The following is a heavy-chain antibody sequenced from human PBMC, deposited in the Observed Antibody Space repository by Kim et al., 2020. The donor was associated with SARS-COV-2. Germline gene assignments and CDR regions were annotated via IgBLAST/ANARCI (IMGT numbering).Heavy chain of an antibody. Sequence: GGSLRLSCTASGFTFGDYAMSWVRQAPGKGLEWVGFIRSKAYGGTTEYAASVKGRFTISRDDSKSIAYLQMNSLKTEDTAVYYCTREGNYPYGSHYWGQGTLVTVSS. D-gene: IGHD3-10*01. CDR1: GFTFGDYA. J-gene: IGHJ4*02. CDR2: IRSKAYGGTT. CDR3: TREGNYPYGSHY. V-gene: IGHV3-49*04.